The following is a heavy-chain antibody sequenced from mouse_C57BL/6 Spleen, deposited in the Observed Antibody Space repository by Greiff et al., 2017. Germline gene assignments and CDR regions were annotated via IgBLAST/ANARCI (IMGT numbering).Heavy chain of an antibody. V-gene: IGHV14-3*01. D-gene: IGHD1-1*01. J-gene: IGHJ4*01. CDR2: IDPANGNT. Sequence: VQLQQSVAELVRPGASVKLSCTASGFNIKNTYMHWVKQRPEQGLEWIGRIDPANGNTKYAPKFQGKAPITADTSSNTAYLQLSSLTSEDTAIYYCARTSYGSSYVGAMDYWGQGTSVTVSS. CDR3: ARTSYGSSYVGAMDY. CDR1: GFNIKNTY.